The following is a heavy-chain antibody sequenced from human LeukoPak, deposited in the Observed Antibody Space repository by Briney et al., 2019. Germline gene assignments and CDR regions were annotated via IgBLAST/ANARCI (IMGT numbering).Heavy chain of an antibody. CDR3: ARDGTIAVGPI. J-gene: IGHJ3*02. D-gene: IGHD6-19*01. Sequence: SETLSLTCTVSGDSISSYYWSWIRQPPGKGLEWIGNIYYSGSTNYNPSLKSRVTISIDTSKNQFSLKLSSVTAADTAVYYCARDGTIAVGPIWGQGTMVTVSS. V-gene: IGHV4-59*01. CDR2: IYYSGST. CDR1: GDSISSYY.